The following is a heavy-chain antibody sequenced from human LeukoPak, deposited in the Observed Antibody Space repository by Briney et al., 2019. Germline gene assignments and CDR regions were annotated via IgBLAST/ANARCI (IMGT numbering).Heavy chain of an antibody. CDR1: GFTFSSYA. J-gene: IGHJ4*02. V-gene: IGHV3-15*01. CDR3: TRLAAGSFDY. CDR2: IKSKIDGATV. D-gene: IGHD6-25*01. Sequence: PGGSLRLSCAASGFTFSSYAMSWVRQAPGKGLEWVGRIKSKIDGATVEYAAPVKGRFTISRDDSRNTLFLQMDSLKTEDTAVYYCTRLAAGSFDYWGQGTLVTVSS.